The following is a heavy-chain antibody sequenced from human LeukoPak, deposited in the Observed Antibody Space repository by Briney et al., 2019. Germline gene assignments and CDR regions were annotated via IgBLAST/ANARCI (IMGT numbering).Heavy chain of an antibody. CDR1: GYTFTSYA. Sequence: GASVKVSCKASGYTFTSYAMHWVRQAPGQRLEWMGWINAGNGNTKYSQEFQGRVTITRDTSASTAYMELSSLRSEDTAVYYCARGYYDSSGYGPDAFDIWGQGTMVTVSS. CDR3: ARGYYDSSGYGPDAFDI. J-gene: IGHJ3*02. CDR2: INAGNGNT. D-gene: IGHD3-22*01. V-gene: IGHV1-3*03.